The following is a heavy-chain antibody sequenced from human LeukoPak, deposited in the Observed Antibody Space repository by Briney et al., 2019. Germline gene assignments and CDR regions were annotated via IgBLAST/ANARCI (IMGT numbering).Heavy chain of an antibody. CDR1: GGFFSGYY. CDR3: ARATYYYGSGTTPHAFDI. D-gene: IGHD3-10*01. V-gene: IGHV4-34*01. J-gene: IGHJ3*02. CDR2: INHSGST. Sequence: PSETLSLTCAVYGGFFSGYYWSWIRQPPGKGLEWIGEINHSGSTNYNPSLKSRVTISVDTSKNQFSLKLSSVTAADTAVYYCARATYYYGSGTTPHAFDIWGQGTMVTVSS.